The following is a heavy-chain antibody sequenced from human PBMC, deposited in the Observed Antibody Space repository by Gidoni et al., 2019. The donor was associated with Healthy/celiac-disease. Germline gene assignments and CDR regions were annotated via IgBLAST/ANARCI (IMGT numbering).Heavy chain of an antibody. CDR1: GGSFSGYY. V-gene: IGHV4-34*01. CDR2: INHSGST. Sequence: QVQLQQWGAGLLKPSETLSLTCAVDGGSFSGYYWSWIRQPPGKGLEWIGEINHSGSTNYTPSLKSRVTISVDTSKNQFSLKLSSVTAADTAVYYCARFNYYGSGSYYTGLSDWGQGTLVTVSS. J-gene: IGHJ4*02. D-gene: IGHD3-10*01. CDR3: ARFNYYGSGSYYTGLSD.